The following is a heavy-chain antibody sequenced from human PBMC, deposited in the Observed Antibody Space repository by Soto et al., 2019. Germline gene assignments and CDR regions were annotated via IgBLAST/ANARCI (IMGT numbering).Heavy chain of an antibody. J-gene: IGHJ6*02. D-gene: IGHD2-15*01. CDR3: ARAPSSDCSGGSCYLDGMDV. Sequence: ASVKVSCKASGYTFTAYYMHWVRQAPGQGLEWMGWINPNSGGTNYAQKFQGWVTMTRDTSISTAYMELSRLRSDDTAVYYCARAPSSDCSGGSCYLDGMDVWGQGTTVTVSS. V-gene: IGHV1-2*04. CDR1: GYTFTAYY. CDR2: INPNSGGT.